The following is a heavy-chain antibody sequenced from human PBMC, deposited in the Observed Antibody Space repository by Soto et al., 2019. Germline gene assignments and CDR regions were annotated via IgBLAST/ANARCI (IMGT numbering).Heavy chain of an antibody. CDR3: ARGDQYDILLRYYAMDV. CDR2: IAYDGINK. D-gene: IGHD2-15*01. Sequence: QVQLVESGGGVVQPGTSLRLSCVASGFTFSKFDMHWIRQTPDKRLQWVAFIAYDGINKYYTGSVKGRFTVSRDNSKSTVSLQMNNLGLEDTATYFCARGDQYDILLRYYAMDVWGLGTTVTIS. J-gene: IGHJ6*02. V-gene: IGHV3-30-3*01. CDR1: GFTFSKFD.